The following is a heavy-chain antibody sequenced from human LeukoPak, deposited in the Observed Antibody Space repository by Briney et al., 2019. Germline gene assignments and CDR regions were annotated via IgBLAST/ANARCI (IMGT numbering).Heavy chain of an antibody. Sequence: GGSLRLSCAASGFTFSSYGMHWVRQAPGKGLEWVAFIRYDGSNKYYADSVKGRFTISRDNSKNTLYLQMNSLRVEDTAVYYCASYLYWWSDLGYWGQGTLVTVSS. D-gene: IGHD2-8*02. J-gene: IGHJ4*02. V-gene: IGHV3-30*02. CDR2: IRYDGSNK. CDR3: ASYLYWWSDLGY. CDR1: GFTFSSYG.